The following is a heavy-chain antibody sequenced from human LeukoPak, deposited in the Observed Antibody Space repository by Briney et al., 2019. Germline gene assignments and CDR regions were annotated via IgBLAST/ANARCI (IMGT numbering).Heavy chain of an antibody. CDR1: GFTFRTYA. Sequence: PGGSLRLSCAASGFTFRTYAMSWVRQAPGKGLEWVSNISGNNGNTYYADSVKGRFTISRDDSKNTLYLQMNSLRAEDTAVYYCAKSGLNRLDYWGQGTLVTVSS. CDR3: AKSGLNRLDY. V-gene: IGHV3-23*01. J-gene: IGHJ4*02. CDR2: ISGNNGNT. D-gene: IGHD2-15*01.